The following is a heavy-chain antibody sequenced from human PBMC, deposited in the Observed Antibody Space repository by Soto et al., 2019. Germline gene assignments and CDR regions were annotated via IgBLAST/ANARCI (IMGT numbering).Heavy chain of an antibody. CDR3: TWMNTVTSVYN. CDR2: MKGRE. CDR1: GLTIFRDAW. J-gene: IGHJ4*02. D-gene: IGHD4-17*01. Sequence: EAQLVDSGGGLVKPGESLRLSCAVSGLTIFRDAWLTWVRQVPGKGLEWVGHMKGRENYAAPVEDRFTISRDVSKNTMYLHMNSLRPDDTAFYYCTWMNTVTSVYNWGQGTLVTVSS. V-gene: IGHV3-15*01.